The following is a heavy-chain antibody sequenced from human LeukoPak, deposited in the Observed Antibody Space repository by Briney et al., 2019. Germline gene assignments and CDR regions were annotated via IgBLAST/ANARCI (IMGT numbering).Heavy chain of an antibody. CDR2: IFTSGTT. Sequence: SQTLSLTCTVSGGSINSGSYYWSWVRQPAGKGLEWIGRIFTSGTTNYNPSLKSRVTISVDTSKNQFSLKLSSVTAADTAVYYCARDRFDSYGSGVVYYYYYMDVWGKGTTVTISS. D-gene: IGHD3-10*01. CDR3: ARDRFDSYGSGVVYYYYYMDV. V-gene: IGHV4-61*02. J-gene: IGHJ6*03. CDR1: GGSINSGSYY.